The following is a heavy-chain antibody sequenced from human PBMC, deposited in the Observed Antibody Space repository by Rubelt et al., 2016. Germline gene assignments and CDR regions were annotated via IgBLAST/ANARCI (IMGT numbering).Heavy chain of an antibody. CDR1: GYTFTTYG. CDR2: IRTYNGNT. V-gene: IGHV1-18*01. J-gene: IGHJ3*02. CDR3: ARDQLALYAFDI. D-gene: IGHD1-1*01. Sequence: QVQLVQSGAEVKKPGASVKVSCKASGYTFTTYGISWVRQAPGQGLEWMGWIRTYNGNTNYAQKLQGRVTMTTDTATGTAYMELRSLRSDDTAMYFCARDQLALYAFDIWGQGTMVTVSS.